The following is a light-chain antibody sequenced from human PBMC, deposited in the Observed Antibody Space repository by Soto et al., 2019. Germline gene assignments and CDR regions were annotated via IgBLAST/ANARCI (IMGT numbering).Light chain of an antibody. CDR1: SSNIGAGYD. J-gene: IGLJ2*01. CDR2: GNT. V-gene: IGLV1-40*01. Sequence: QSVLTQPPSVSGAPGQRVTISCTGGSSNIGAGYDVHWYQQLPGRAPKLLISGNTNRPSGVPDRFSGSKSGTSASVVITGLQAEDADDYFCQSYDNTLGVVFGGGTKVTVL. CDR3: QSYDNTLGVV.